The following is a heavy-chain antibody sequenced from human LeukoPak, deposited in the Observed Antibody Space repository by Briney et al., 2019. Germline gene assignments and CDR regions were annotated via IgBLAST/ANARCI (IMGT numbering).Heavy chain of an antibody. Sequence: SETLSLTCAVYGGSFSSYYWSWILQPPGKGLEWIGKINHSGSTNYNPSLKSRVTISVDTSKNQFSLKLSSVTAADTAVYYCARGAKYYDSSGYYPLDYWGQGTLVTVSS. V-gene: IGHV4-34*01. CDR2: INHSGST. CDR1: GGSFSSYY. CDR3: ARGAKYYDSSGYYPLDY. D-gene: IGHD3-22*01. J-gene: IGHJ4*02.